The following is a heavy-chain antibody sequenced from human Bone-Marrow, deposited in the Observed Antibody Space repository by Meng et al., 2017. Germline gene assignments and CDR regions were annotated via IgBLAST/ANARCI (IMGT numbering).Heavy chain of an antibody. CDR1: GGSISSYT. J-gene: IGHJ5*02. Sequence: QGPLQQWAPGLLKPSGTLSLTCAVSGGSISSYTWSWIRQPPGKGLEWFGEINHSRRTNYNPPLQSRVTISSETTTNQFSLQLSSVTAAATAVYYCATGYCSGGSCQVRWFEPWGQGTLVTVSS. D-gene: IGHD2-15*01. CDR2: INHSRRT. V-gene: IGHV4-34*01. CDR3: ATGYCSGGSCQVRWFEP.